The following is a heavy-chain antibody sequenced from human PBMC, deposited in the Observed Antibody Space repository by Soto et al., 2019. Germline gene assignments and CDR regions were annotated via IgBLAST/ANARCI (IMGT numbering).Heavy chain of an antibody. Sequence: SETLSLTCTVSGGSISSGGYYWSWIRQHPGKGLEWIGYIYYSGSTYYNPSLKSRVTISVDTSKNQFSLKLSSVTAADTAVYYCARGLMSGHRIKNYYYYYYMDVWGKGTTVTVSS. J-gene: IGHJ6*03. CDR1: GGSISSGGYY. V-gene: IGHV4-31*03. CDR2: IYYSGST. D-gene: IGHD2-8*01. CDR3: ARGLMSGHRIKNYYYYYYMDV.